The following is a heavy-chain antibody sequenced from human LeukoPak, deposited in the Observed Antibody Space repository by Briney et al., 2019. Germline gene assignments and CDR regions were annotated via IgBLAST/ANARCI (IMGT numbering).Heavy chain of an antibody. J-gene: IGHJ4*02. CDR1: GFTFSSYG. D-gene: IGHD2-21*01. V-gene: IGHV3-30*18. CDR2: ISYDGSNK. Sequence: GGSPRLSCAASGFTFSSYGMHWVRQAPGKGLEWVAVISYDGSNKYYADSVKGRFTISRDNSKNTLYLQMNSLRAEDTAVYYCAKDVAQPAEGGDYDYWGQGTLVTVSS. CDR3: AKDVAQPAEGGDYDY.